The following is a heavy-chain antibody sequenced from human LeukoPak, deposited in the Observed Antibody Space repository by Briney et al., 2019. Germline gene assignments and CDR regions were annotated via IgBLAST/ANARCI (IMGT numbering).Heavy chain of an antibody. Sequence: GGSLRLSCAASGFPFSSYAMSWVRHPPGKGLECVSPISGSGSSTYYAPSVKGRSTTYRDNKKNTLYLQTNSLTAEDTAVYYCAKGSVVGATRGGDYWGQGTLVTVSS. CDR3: AKGSVVGATRGGDY. CDR1: GFPFSSYA. J-gene: IGHJ4*02. D-gene: IGHD1-26*01. V-gene: IGHV3-23*01. CDR2: ISGSGSST.